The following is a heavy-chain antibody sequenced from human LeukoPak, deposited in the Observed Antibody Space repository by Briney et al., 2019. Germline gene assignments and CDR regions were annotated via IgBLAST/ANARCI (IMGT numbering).Heavy chain of an antibody. CDR3: AKVGRYCTNGVCHNPPGHVDY. Sequence: GGALRLSCAASGFTFRRYARSWGRQGPGKGGEWGSAISGSGVSTSYASSVKCRFSISRDNSKTTLYLQMNSLRAEDTAVYYCAKVGRYCTNGVCHNPPGHVDYWGQGTLVTVSS. CDR2: ISGSGVST. D-gene: IGHD2-8*01. J-gene: IGHJ4*02. V-gene: IGHV3-23*01. CDR1: GFTFRRYA.